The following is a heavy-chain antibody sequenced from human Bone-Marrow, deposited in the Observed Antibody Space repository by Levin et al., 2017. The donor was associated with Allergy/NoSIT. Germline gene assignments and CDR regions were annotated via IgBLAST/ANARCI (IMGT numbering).Heavy chain of an antibody. J-gene: IGHJ5*02. CDR3: ARVPMGFKNSFDH. Sequence: SQTLSLTCGVYGGSFSGYWSWIRQPPGKGLEWIGEISHSGITNYNPSLESRVTMSVDTSKNQFSLKLSSVTAADTAIYYCARVPMGFKNSFDHWGQGTLVTVSS. V-gene: IGHV4-34*01. CDR1: GGSFSGY. D-gene: IGHD1-26*01. CDR2: ISHSGIT.